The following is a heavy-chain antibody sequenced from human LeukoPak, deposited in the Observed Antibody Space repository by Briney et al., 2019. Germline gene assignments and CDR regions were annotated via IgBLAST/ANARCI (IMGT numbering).Heavy chain of an antibody. CDR2: ISSSSSTI. D-gene: IGHD3-3*01. V-gene: IGHV3-48*01. J-gene: IGHJ3*01. Sequence: PGGSLRLSCEASGLTFSSYAMSWVRQASGKGLEWLSYISSSSSTIYYADSVKGRFTISRDNAKNSLYLQMNSLRAEDTAVYYCARGNYDFWSRYDDAFDVWGQGTMVTVSS. CDR3: ARGNYDFWSRYDDAFDV. CDR1: GLTFSSYA.